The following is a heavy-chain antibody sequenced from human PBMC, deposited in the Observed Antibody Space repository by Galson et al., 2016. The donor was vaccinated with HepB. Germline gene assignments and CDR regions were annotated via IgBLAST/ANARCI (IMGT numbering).Heavy chain of an antibody. CDR3: ARGGGALTIVASGALSH. CDR2: MNPGKGTT. V-gene: IGHV1-3*01. CDR1: GYTFIHYD. D-gene: IGHD4/OR15-4a*01. Sequence: SVKVSCKASGYTFIHYDVYWVRQAPGQRLEWMGWMNPGKGTTRTAPRFQDRVTITIDTSASTVYMKLSSLRSEDTAVYYCARGGGALTIVASGALSHWGQGNLGTRSS. J-gene: IGHJ4*02.